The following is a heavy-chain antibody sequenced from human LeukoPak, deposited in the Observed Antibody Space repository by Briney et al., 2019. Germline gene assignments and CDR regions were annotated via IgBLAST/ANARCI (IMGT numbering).Heavy chain of an antibody. V-gene: IGHV3-7*01. D-gene: IGHD1-1*01. CDR2: IKEDESDE. CDR3: ARWRGRQSEFDY. Sequence: GGSLRLSCEASGFTFSSYWMSWVRQAPGKGQEWVAHIKEDESDEYYVDSVRGRFTASRDNAKNSVNLQMNSLRVEDTAVYYCARWRGRQSEFDYWGQGTLVTVSS. J-gene: IGHJ4*02. CDR1: GFTFSSYW.